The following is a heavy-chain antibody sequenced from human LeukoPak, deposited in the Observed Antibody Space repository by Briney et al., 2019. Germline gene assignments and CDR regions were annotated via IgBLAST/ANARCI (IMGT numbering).Heavy chain of an antibody. CDR3: ATFREERYGSGYYFDC. D-gene: IGHD3-10*01. CDR2: IVPIFGTA. J-gene: IGHJ4*02. V-gene: IGHV1-69*06. CDR1: GGTFSSYA. Sequence: SVKVSCKASGGTFSSYAISWVRQAPGQGLEWMGGIVPIFGTANYAQKFQGRVTITADKSTSTAYMELSSLRSEDTAVYYCATFREERYGSGYYFDCWGQGTLVTVSS.